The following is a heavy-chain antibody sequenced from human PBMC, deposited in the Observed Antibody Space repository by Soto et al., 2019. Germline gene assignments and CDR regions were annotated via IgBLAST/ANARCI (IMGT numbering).Heavy chain of an antibody. CDR3: ARDLGYYDSSGH. Sequence: QVQLVESGGGVVQPGRSLRLSCAASGFTFSTYGMHWVRQAPGKGLEWVAVIWYDGSNKYYADSVKGRFTISRDNSKNTLYPQMNSLRAEDTAVYYCARDLGYYDSSGHWGQGTLVTVSS. CDR2: IWYDGSNK. J-gene: IGHJ4*02. V-gene: IGHV3-33*01. CDR1: GFTFSTYG. D-gene: IGHD3-22*01.